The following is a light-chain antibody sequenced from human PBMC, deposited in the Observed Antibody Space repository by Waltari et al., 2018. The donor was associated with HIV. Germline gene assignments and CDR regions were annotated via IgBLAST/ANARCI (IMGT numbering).Light chain of an antibody. Sequence: EIVLTQSPATLSLSPGERATLSCRASQSVSRYLAWYQQKPGQAPRLLIYDASNRATGIPARFSGSGSGTDFTLTISSLQAEDVAVYYCQQYFLTPFTFGGGTKVEIK. CDR3: QQYFLTPFT. J-gene: IGKJ4*01. CDR2: DAS. V-gene: IGKV3-11*01. CDR1: QSVSRY.